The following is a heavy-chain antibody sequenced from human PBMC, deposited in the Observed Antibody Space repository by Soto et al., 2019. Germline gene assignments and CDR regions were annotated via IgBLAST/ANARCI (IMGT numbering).Heavy chain of an antibody. CDR3: AKDLDTAMGLGMDV. V-gene: IGHV3-30*18. CDR2: ISYDGSNK. J-gene: IGHJ6*02. CDR1: GFTFSSYG. Sequence: QVQLVESGGGVVQPGRSLRLSCAASGFTFSSYGMHWVRQAPSKGLEWVAVISYDGSNKYYADSVKGRFTISRDNSKNTLYLQMNSLRAEDTAVYYCAKDLDTAMGLGMDVWGQGTTVTVSS. D-gene: IGHD5-18*01.